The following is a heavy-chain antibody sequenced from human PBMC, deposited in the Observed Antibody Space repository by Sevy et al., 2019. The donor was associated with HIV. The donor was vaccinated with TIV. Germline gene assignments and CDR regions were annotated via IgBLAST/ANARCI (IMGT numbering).Heavy chain of an antibody. J-gene: IGHJ6*03. CDR1: GFTFDDYG. D-gene: IGHD3-3*01. Sequence: GGSLRLSCAASGFTFDDYGMSWVRQAPGKGLEWVSGINWNGGSTGYADSVKGRFTISRDNAKNSLYLQMKSLRAEDTALYHCAGVGYDFWSGYYSDYYYYYMDVWGKGTTVTVSS. V-gene: IGHV3-20*01. CDR2: INWNGGST. CDR3: AGVGYDFWSGYYSDYYYYYMDV.